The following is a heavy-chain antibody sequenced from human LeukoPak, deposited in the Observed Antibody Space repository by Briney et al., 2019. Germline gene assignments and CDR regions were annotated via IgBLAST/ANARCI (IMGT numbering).Heavy chain of an antibody. V-gene: IGHV4-39*01. J-gene: IGHJ4*02. D-gene: IGHD1-26*01. CDR2: IYYSGST. CDR3: ARLVGAATDPFDY. CDR1: GGSISSRTYC. Sequence: PSETLSLTCTVSGGSISSRTYCWGWIRQPPGKGLEWIASIYYSGSTYYNPSLKSRVTISIDTSKNQFSLKLSSVTAADTAVYYCARLVGAATDPFDYWGQGTLVTVSS.